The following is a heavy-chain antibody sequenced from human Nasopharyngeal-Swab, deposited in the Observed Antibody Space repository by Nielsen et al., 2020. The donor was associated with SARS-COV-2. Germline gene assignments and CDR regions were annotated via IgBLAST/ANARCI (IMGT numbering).Heavy chain of an antibody. J-gene: IGHJ4*02. Sequence: SVKVSCKASGYTFTSYYMHWVRQAPGQGLEWMGGIIPIFGTANYAQKFQGRVTITADESTSTAYMELSSLRSEDTAVYYCAGGDDSLANSYYWGQGTLVTVSS. D-gene: IGHD3-22*01. CDR2: IIPIFGTA. V-gene: IGHV1-69*13. CDR3: AGGDDSLANSYY. CDR1: GYTFTSYY.